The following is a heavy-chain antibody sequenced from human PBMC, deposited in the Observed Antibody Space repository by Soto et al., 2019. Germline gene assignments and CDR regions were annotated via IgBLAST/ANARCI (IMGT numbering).Heavy chain of an antibody. D-gene: IGHD1-7*01. J-gene: IGHJ4*02. CDR1: GFTFSDYY. V-gene: IGHV3-72*01. CDR2: SRDKGNSYST. CDR3: TRSITGTTSSDY. Sequence: EVQLVESGGGLVQPGGSLRLSCAGSGFTFSDYYIDWVRQPPGKGLEWVGRSRDKGNSYSTDYAASVKGRFTVSRDASKNSLYLQMNSLKTEDTALYYCTRSITGTTSSDYRGQGTLVTVAS.